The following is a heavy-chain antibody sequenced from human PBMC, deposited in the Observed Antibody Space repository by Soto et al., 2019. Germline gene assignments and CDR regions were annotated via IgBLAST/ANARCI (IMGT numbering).Heavy chain of an antibody. V-gene: IGHV4-34*01. CDR1: GGSFSGYY. CDR3: ARGADPADCTNGVCSRDFDY. J-gene: IGHJ4*02. D-gene: IGHD2-8*01. CDR2: INHSGST. Sequence: SETLSLTCAVYGGSFSGYYWSWIRQPPGKGLEWIGEINHSGSTNYNPSLKSRVTISVDTSKNQFSLKLSSVTAADTAVYYCARGADPADCTNGVCSRDFDYWGQGTLVTVSS.